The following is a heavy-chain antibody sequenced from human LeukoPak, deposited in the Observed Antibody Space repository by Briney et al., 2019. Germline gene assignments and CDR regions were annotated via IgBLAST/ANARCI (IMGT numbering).Heavy chain of an antibody. CDR2: ISSSSSYI. CDR3: ARLTTTVTTPFDY. CDR1: GFTFSFYN. V-gene: IGHV3-21*01. D-gene: IGHD4-17*01. Sequence: GGSLRLSCAASGFTFSFYNMNWVRQAPGKGLEWVSSISSSSSYIYYADSVKGRFTISRDNAKNSLYLQMNSLRAEDTAVYYCARLTTTVTTPFDYWGQGTLVTVSS. J-gene: IGHJ4*02.